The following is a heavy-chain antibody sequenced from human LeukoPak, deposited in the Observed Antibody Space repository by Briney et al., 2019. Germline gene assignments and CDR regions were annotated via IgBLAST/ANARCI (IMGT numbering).Heavy chain of an antibody. Sequence: SVKVSCKASGSTFSSYAISWVRQAPGQGLEWMGGIIPIFGTANYAQKFQGRVTITADESTSTAYMELSSLRSEDTAVYYCASEVAGPHYYYYYGMDVWGQGTTVTVSS. J-gene: IGHJ6*02. CDR1: GSTFSSYA. D-gene: IGHD6-19*01. V-gene: IGHV1-69*13. CDR3: ASEVAGPHYYYYYGMDV. CDR2: IIPIFGTA.